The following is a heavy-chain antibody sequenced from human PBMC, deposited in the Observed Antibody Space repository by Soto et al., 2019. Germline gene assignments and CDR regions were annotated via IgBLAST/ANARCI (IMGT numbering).Heavy chain of an antibody. CDR1: GFTFSSYW. CDR3: AGDSSGYYYIMAAFDI. J-gene: IGHJ3*02. D-gene: IGHD3-22*01. CDR2: IKQDGSEK. V-gene: IGHV3-7*01. Sequence: RLSCAASGFTFSSYWMSWVRQAPGKGLEWVANIKQDGSEKYYVDSVKGRFTISRDNAKNSLYLQMNSLRAEDTAVYYCAGDSSGYYYIMAAFDIWGQGTMVTVSS.